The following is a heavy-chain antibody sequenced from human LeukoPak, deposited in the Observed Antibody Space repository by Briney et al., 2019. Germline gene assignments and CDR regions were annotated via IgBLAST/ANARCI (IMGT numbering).Heavy chain of an antibody. Sequence: GGSLRLSCAASGFTFKNYAMNWVRQAPGKGLEWVPGVSGSGGTTYYADSVKGRLTISRDNSKSTLYLQMNSLRAEDTAIYYCAKTDSGGYHRGNYDFWGQGTLVTVSS. D-gene: IGHD3-22*01. J-gene: IGHJ4*02. CDR3: AKTDSGGYHRGNYDF. V-gene: IGHV3-23*01. CDR2: VSGSGGTT. CDR1: GFTFKNYA.